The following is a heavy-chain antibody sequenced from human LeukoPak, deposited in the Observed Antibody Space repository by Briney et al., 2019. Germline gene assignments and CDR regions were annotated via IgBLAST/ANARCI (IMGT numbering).Heavy chain of an antibody. V-gene: IGHV4-4*02. Sequence: PSGTLSLTCAVSGDSISSSNWWSWVRQPPGKGLEWIGEIYHSGSTNYNPSLKSRVTISVDTSKNQFSLKLSSVTAADTAVYYCARDRSDIVVVPAADDAFDIWGQGTMVTVSS. D-gene: IGHD2-2*01. CDR1: GDSISSSNW. CDR2: IYHSGST. J-gene: IGHJ3*02. CDR3: ARDRSDIVVVPAADDAFDI.